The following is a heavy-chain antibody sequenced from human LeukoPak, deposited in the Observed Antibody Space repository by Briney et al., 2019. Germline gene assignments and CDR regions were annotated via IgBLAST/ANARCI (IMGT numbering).Heavy chain of an antibody. J-gene: IGHJ4*02. CDR2: ISAHSGNT. CDR3: ARDRDMAVALAFDY. CDR1: DYTFTSYG. D-gene: IGHD6-19*01. Sequence: ASVKVSCKASDYTFTSYGISWVRQAPGQGLEWMGWISAHSGNTNYAQKFQGRVTMTTDTSTSTAYMELRSLRSDDTAVYYCARDRDMAVALAFDYWGQGSLVTVSS. V-gene: IGHV1-18*01.